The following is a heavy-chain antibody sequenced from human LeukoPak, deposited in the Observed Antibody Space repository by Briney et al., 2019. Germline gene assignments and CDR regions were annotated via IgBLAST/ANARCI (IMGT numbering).Heavy chain of an antibody. J-gene: IGHJ4*02. CDR1: GYTFTSYG. Sequence: ASVKVSCKASGYTFTSYGISWVRQAPGQGLEWMGWINPNSGGTNYAQKFQGRVTMTRDTSISTAYMELSRLRSDDTAVYYCARVVFVGSGSYYPTIDYWGQGTLVTVSS. D-gene: IGHD3-10*01. V-gene: IGHV1-2*02. CDR2: INPNSGGT. CDR3: ARVVFVGSGSYYPTIDY.